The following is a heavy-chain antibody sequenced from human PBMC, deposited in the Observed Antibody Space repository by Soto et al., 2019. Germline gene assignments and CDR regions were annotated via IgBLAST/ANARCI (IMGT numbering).Heavy chain of an antibody. J-gene: IGHJ4*02. V-gene: IGHV4-31*03. CDR3: ASSPHSRYNWNYDY. Sequence: QVQLQESGPGLVKPSQTLSLTCTVSGGSISSGRYYWSWIRQHPGKCLEWIGYIYYSGSTYYNPSLKSRVTISVDTSKNQCSLKLSSVTAADTAVYYCASSPHSRYNWNYDYWGQGTLVTVSS. CDR1: GGSISSGRYY. CDR2: IYYSGST. D-gene: IGHD1-7*01.